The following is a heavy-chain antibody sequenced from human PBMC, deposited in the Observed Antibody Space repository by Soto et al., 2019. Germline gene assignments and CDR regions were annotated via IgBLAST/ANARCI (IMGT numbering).Heavy chain of an antibody. Sequence: ALSITCTVSGAYISSGGGSCTWMRQPPGNGLEWICCIDHSWGTYDNPSLKSRVTMSVDRSKNHFSLYLQMNSLRAEDSACYCGTKTDIGVATVGYFDSWGQGALVTVSS. CDR3: TKTDIGVATVGYFDS. CDR2: IDHSWGT. J-gene: IGHJ4*02. D-gene: IGHD2-15*01. CDR1: GAYISSGGGS. V-gene: IGHV4-30-2*02.